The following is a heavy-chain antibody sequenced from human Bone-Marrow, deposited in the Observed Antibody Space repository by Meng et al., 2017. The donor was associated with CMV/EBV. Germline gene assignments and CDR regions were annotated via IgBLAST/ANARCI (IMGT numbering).Heavy chain of an antibody. D-gene: IGHD3-22*01. J-gene: IGHJ4*02. CDR1: GFTFSTFA. CDR2: VWSDGSNK. V-gene: IGHV3-33*01. CDR3: ARDYRYDSSGYYHDY. Sequence: GGSLRLSCATSGFTFSTFAMHWVRQAPGKGLEWVAVVWSDGSNKYYADSVKGRFTISRDNSKNTLYLQMNRLRAEDTAVYYCARDYRYDSSGYYHDYWGQGTLVTVSS.